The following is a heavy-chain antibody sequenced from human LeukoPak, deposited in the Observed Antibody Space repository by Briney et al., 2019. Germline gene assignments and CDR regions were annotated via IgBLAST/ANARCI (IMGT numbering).Heavy chain of an antibody. Sequence: GGSLRLSCVGSGVIVRSNYMTWVRQAPGKGLEWVSILYHGGSTYYADSVKGRFSISRDTSKNTLYLQMNSLRVEDTAVYYCAKDNSRLWFGELSLLDYWGQGTLVTVSS. CDR3: AKDNSRLWFGELSLLDY. CDR1: GVIVRSNY. V-gene: IGHV3-66*01. CDR2: LYHGGST. J-gene: IGHJ4*02. D-gene: IGHD3-10*01.